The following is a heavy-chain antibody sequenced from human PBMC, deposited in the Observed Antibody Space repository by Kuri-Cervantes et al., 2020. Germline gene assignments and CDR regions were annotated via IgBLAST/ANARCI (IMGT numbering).Heavy chain of an antibody. V-gene: IGHV1-2*02. CDR2: INPNSGGT. J-gene: IGHJ4*02. D-gene: IGHD1-26*01. CDR1: GYTFTGYY. Sequence: ASVKVSCKASGYTFTGYYMHWVRQAPGQELEWMGWINPNSGGTNYAQKFQGRVTMTRDTSISTAYMALRRLRSDDTAVYYCSRGGGWELLGEPFDYWGQGTLVTVSS. CDR3: SRGGGWELLGEPFDY.